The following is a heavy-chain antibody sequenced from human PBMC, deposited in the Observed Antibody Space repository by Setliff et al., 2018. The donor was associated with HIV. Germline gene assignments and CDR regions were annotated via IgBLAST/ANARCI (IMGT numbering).Heavy chain of an antibody. CDR3: ARHVILLWFGEEGYFDY. D-gene: IGHD3-10*01. V-gene: IGHV4-38-2*01. J-gene: IGHJ4*02. CDR1: GYSISSGYY. Sequence: SETLSLTCAVSGYSISSGYYWGWIRQPPGKGLEWIGSIYHSGSTYYNPSLKSRVTISVDTSKNQFSLKLSSVTAADTAVYYCARHVILLWFGEEGYFDYWGQGTLVTVS. CDR2: IYHSGST.